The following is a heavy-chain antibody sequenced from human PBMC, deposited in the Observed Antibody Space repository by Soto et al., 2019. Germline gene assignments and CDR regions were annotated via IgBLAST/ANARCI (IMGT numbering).Heavy chain of an antibody. V-gene: IGHV3-21*01. Sequence: PGGSLRLSCAASGFTFSTYSMNWVRQAPGKGLEWVPSISGSGNYTHYADFLRGRFTISRDNAKTSLYLQMNSLRAEDTAVYYCAREGINNYNEYYFDSWGQGTVVTVSS. CDR2: ISGSGNYT. CDR1: GFTFSTYS. D-gene: IGHD4-4*01. J-gene: IGHJ4*02. CDR3: AREGINNYNEYYFDS.